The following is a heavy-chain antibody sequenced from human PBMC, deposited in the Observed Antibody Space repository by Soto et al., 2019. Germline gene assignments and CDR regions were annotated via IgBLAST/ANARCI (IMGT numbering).Heavy chain of an antibody. CDR1: GGSISRGGYY. CDR3: ARLGGDYQALDS. Sequence: SETLSHTCTVSGGSISRGGYYWSWIRQSPGKGLEWIGYIYYAGSFTYKPSLKSRVTISLNTSKNEVSLRLTSVTAADTAVYYCARLGGDYQALDSWGQGTLVTVSS. CDR2: IYYAGSF. V-gene: IGHV4-61*08. D-gene: IGHD2-21*01. J-gene: IGHJ4*02.